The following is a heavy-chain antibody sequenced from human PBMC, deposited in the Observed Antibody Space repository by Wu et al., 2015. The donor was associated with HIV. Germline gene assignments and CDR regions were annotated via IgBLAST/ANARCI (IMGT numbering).Heavy chain of an antibody. D-gene: IGHD6-19*01. CDR3: ARALRPVADALELDY. Sequence: QVQLVQSGAEVKKPGASVKVSCKASGYAFTSYYIHWVRQAPGQGLEWMAWSNPNSDVGNNAQKFQGRVTVTRDTSITTAFLEVSRLRFDDTAIYYCARALRPVADALELDYWGQGTLVTVSS. CDR1: GYAFTSYY. V-gene: IGHV1-2*02. J-gene: IGHJ4*02. CDR2: SNPNSDVG.